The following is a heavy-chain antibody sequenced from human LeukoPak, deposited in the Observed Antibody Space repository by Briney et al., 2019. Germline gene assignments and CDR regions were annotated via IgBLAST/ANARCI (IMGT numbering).Heavy chain of an antibody. CDR2: IYSTGST. D-gene: IGHD6-13*01. Sequence: SGTPSLTCTVSGASISSYYWSWIRQLAGKGLEWIGRIYSTGSTNYNPSLRSGVTMSVDTSKNQFSLRLRSVTAADTAVYYCARQIASAGTAGFDFWGQGALVTVSS. V-gene: IGHV4-4*07. CDR3: ARQIASAGTAGFDF. CDR1: GASISSYY. J-gene: IGHJ4*01.